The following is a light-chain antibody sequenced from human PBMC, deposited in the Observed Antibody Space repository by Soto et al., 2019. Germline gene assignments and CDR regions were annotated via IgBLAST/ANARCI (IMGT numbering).Light chain of an antibody. Sequence: DIVMTQSPATLSVSPCERSTLSCMASQTVNSNLAWYQQKPGQAPRILISGASTGATGIPARFSGSGSGTEFTLTISSLQSEDCAIYYCQQYYTWPITFGGGTKVDI. CDR2: GAS. V-gene: IGKV3-15*01. J-gene: IGKJ4*01. CDR1: QTVNSN. CDR3: QQYYTWPIT.